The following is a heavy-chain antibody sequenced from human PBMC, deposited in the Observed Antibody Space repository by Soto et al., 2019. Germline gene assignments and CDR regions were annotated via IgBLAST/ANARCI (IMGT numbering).Heavy chain of an antibody. CDR1: GFTFSSYW. CDR3: ARDGYGAGLDY. Sequence: GGSMRLSCAVSGFTFSSYWMSWVRQAPGKGLEWVANIKQDGSEKYYVDSVKGRFTISRDNAKNSLYLQMNSLRAEDTAVYYCARDGYGAGLDYWGQGTLVTVSS. D-gene: IGHD4-17*01. J-gene: IGHJ4*02. CDR2: IKQDGSEK. V-gene: IGHV3-7*01.